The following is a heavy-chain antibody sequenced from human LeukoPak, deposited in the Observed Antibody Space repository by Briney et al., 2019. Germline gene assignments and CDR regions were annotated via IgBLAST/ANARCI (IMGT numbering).Heavy chain of an antibody. CDR2: MNPYSGDR. CDR3: ARTTSLAASGYDY. V-gene: IGHV1-8*03. J-gene: IGHJ4*02. D-gene: IGHD6-25*01. CDR1: GYTFTTYH. Sequence: ASVKVSCKTSGYTFTTYHINWVRQATGQGLEWLGWMNPYSGDRGYAQKFQGRLSITSDTSISTAYMELSSLRSDDTAVYFCARTTSLAASGYDYWGQATLVTVSS.